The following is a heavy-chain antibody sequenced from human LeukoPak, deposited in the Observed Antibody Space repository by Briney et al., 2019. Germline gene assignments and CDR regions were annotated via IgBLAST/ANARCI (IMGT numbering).Heavy chain of an antibody. CDR1: GGSFSGYY. CDR2: IYYSGST. D-gene: IGHD4-17*01. V-gene: IGHV4-59*01. CDR3: ARDQYGLNYFDY. J-gene: IGHJ4*02. Sequence: SETLSLTCAVYGGSFSGYYWSWIRQPPGKGLEWIGYIYYSGSTNYNPSLKSRVTISVDTSKNQFSLKLSSVTAADTAVYYCARDQYGLNYFDYWGQGTLVTVSS.